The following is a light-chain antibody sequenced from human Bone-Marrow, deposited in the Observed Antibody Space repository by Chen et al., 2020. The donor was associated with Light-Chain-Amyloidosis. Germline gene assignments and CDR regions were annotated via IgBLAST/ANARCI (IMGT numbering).Light chain of an antibody. J-gene: IGLJ2*01. V-gene: IGLV3-25*03. CDR1: VLPTKY. CDR2: RDT. CDR3: QSADSSGTYEVI. Sequence: SYELTQPPSVSVSPGQTARITCSGDVLPTKYAYWYQQKPGQAPVLVIHRDTERPSWISERFSGSSSGTTATLTISVVQAEDEADYHCQSADSSGTYEVIFGGGTKLTVL.